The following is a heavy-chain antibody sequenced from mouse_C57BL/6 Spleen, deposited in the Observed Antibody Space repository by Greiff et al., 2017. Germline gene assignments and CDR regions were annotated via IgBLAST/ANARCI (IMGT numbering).Heavy chain of an antibody. J-gene: IGHJ3*01. Sequence: QVQLQQPGAELVKPGASVKLSCKASGYTFTSYWMQWVKQRPGQGLEWIGEIDPSDSYTNYKPKFKGKATLTVDTSSSPAYMQLSSLTSEDSAVSYGARAKSFAYWGQGPLVTVSA. D-gene: IGHD6-2*01. V-gene: IGHV1-50*01. CDR1: GYTFTSYW. CDR2: IDPSDSYT. CDR3: ARAKSFAY.